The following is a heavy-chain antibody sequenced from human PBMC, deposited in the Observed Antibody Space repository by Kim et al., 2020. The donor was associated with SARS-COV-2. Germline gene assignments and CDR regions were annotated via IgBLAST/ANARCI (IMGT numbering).Heavy chain of an antibody. J-gene: IGHJ4*02. D-gene: IGHD6-19*01. CDR1: GYTLTELS. V-gene: IGHV1-24*01. CDR3: ATTASGWPPRDY. CDR2: FDPEDGET. Sequence: ASVKVSCKVSGYTLTELSMHWVRQAPGKGLEWMGGFDPEDGETIYAQKFQGRVTMTEDTSTDTAYMELSSLRSEDTAVYYCATTASGWPPRDYWGQGTLVTVSS.